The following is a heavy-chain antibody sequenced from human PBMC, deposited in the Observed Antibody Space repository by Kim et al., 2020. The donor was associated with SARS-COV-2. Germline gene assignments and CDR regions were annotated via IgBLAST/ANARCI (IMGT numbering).Heavy chain of an antibody. CDR2: ISGSGGST. Sequence: GGSLRLSCAASGFTFSSYAMSWVRQAPGKGLEWVSAISGSGGSTYYADSVKGRFTISRDNSKNTLYLQMNSLRAEDTAVYYCAKPAYCGGDCYSWLDRNWFDPWGQGTLVTVSS. CDR1: GFTFSSYA. D-gene: IGHD2-21*02. V-gene: IGHV3-23*01. CDR3: AKPAYCGGDCYSWLDRNWFDP. J-gene: IGHJ5*02.